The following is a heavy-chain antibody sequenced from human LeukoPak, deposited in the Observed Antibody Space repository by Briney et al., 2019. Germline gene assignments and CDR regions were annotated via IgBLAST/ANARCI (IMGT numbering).Heavy chain of an antibody. CDR3: ARDLTARRMVRGVPLNY. Sequence: GASVKVSCKASGYTFTSYDINWARQATGQGLEWMGWMNPNSGNTGYAQKFQGRVTMTRNTSISTAYMELSSLRSEDTALYYCARDLTARRMVRGVPLNYWGQGTLVTVSS. CDR1: GYTFTSYD. V-gene: IGHV1-8*01. J-gene: IGHJ4*02. CDR2: MNPNSGNT. D-gene: IGHD3-10*01.